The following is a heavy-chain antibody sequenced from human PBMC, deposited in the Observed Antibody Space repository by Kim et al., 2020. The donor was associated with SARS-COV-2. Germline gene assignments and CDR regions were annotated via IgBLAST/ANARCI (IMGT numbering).Heavy chain of an antibody. D-gene: IGHD1-7*01. V-gene: IGHV5-51*01. J-gene: IGHJ5*02. CDR2: IYPGDSDT. CDR3: ARLGVRWNYNSGFDP. Sequence: GESLKISCKGSGYSFTSYWIGWVRQMPGKGLEWMGIIYPGDSDTRYSPSFQGQVTISADKSISTAYLQWSSLKASDTAMYYCARLGVRWNYNSGFDPWGQGTLVTVSS. CDR1: GYSFTSYW.